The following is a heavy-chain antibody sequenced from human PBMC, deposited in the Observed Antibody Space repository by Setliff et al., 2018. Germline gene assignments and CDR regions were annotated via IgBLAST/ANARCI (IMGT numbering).Heavy chain of an antibody. D-gene: IGHD5-12*01. V-gene: IGHV4-34*01. J-gene: IGHJ4*02. CDR1: GGSFSTYY. CDR2: INHSGST. CDR3: ARNIVPLN. Sequence: SETLSLTCAVYGGSFSTYYWIWIRQPPGKGLEWIGEINHSGSTNYNPSLKSRVTISVDTSKNQFSLKLSSVTAADTAVYYCARNIVPLNWGQGTLVTVSS.